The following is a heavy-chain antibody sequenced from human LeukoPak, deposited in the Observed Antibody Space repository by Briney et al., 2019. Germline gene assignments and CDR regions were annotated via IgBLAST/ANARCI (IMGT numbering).Heavy chain of an antibody. CDR2: IKSNGST. J-gene: IGHJ1*01. D-gene: IGHD3-22*01. V-gene: IGHV3-74*01. Sequence: GGSLRLSCAASGFTFSSYWMHWVRQAPGKGLAWVSRIKSNGSTNYADSVKGRFTISRDNAKNTVSLQMNSLRAEDTGVYYCARAPSEIGGYYPEYFRHWGQGTLVTVSS. CDR1: GFTFSSYW. CDR3: ARAPSEIGGYYPEYFRH.